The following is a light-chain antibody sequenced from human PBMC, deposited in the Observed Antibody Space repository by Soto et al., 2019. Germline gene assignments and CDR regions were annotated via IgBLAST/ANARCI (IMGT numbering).Light chain of an antibody. CDR2: DVN. J-gene: IGLJ2*01. Sequence: QSVLTQPASVSGSPGQSITISCTGTSSEIGAYNFVSWYQQHPCNAPKLMLYDVNIRPSGVSNRFSGSKSGNTASLTISGLQAEDEADYYCTSWTTSTTMIFGGGTKVTVL. V-gene: IGLV2-14*03. CDR3: TSWTTSTTMI. CDR1: SSEIGAYNF.